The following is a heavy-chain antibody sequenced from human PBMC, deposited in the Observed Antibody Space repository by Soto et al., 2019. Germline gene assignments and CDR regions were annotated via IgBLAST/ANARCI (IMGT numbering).Heavy chain of an antibody. Sequence: QITLKESGPTLVKPTQTLTLTCTFSGFSLSTSGVGVGWIRQPPGKALERLALIYWDDEKRYSPSLKSRLTITKDTAKNQVVLTITNMDPVDTATYYCARGDSTGYYPYWGQGTLVTVSS. V-gene: IGHV2-5*02. J-gene: IGHJ4*02. CDR1: GFSLSTSGVG. CDR2: IYWDDEK. D-gene: IGHD3-22*01. CDR3: ARGDSTGYYPY.